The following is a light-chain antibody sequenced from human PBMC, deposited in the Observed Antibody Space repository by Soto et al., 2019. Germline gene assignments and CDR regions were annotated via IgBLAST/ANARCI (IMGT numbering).Light chain of an antibody. CDR2: GAS. J-gene: IGKJ4*01. CDR3: QQHKSWPSLT. Sequence: EIVMTQSPATLSASPGERATLSCRASQSVSSSLVWYQQKPGQAPRLLIYGASTRATGIPGRFSGSGSGTEFTLTISSLQSEDFAVYYCQQHKSWPSLTFGGGTKVEIK. CDR1: QSVSSS. V-gene: IGKV3-15*01.